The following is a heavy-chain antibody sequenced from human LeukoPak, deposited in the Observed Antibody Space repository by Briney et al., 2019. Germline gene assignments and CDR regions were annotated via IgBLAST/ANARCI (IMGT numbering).Heavy chain of an antibody. CDR3: AKDHSSGWYYFDY. CDR1: GFTFSSYA. V-gene: IGHV3-23*01. Sequence: GGSLRLSCAASGFTFSSYAMSWVRQAPGKGLEWVSAISGSGGSTYYADSVKGRFTISRDNSKDTLYLQMNSLRAEDTAVYYCAKDHSSGWYYFDYWGQGTLVTVSS. CDR2: ISGSGGST. D-gene: IGHD6-19*01. J-gene: IGHJ4*02.